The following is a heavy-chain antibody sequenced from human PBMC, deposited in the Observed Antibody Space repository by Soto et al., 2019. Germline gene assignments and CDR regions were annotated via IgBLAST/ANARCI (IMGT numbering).Heavy chain of an antibody. Sequence: GSLRLSCAASGFTFSSYSMNWARQAPGKGLEWVSSISSSSSYIYYADSVKGRFTISRDNAKNSLYLQMNSLRAEDTAVYYCARDRDSYYYYGMDVWGQGTTVTVSS. V-gene: IGHV3-21*01. J-gene: IGHJ6*02. CDR1: GFTFSSYS. CDR2: ISSSSSYI. CDR3: ARDRDSYYYYGMDV.